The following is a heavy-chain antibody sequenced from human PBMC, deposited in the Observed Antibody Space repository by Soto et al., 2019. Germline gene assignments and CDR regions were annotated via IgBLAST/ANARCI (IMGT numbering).Heavy chain of an antibody. D-gene: IGHD3-22*01. J-gene: IGHJ6*02. V-gene: IGHV1-18*01. CDR1: GFTFTSYC. CDR2: ISAYNGNT. Sequence: ASVKVSCKASGFTFTSYCICWVRQSPGQGLEWMGWISAYNGNTNYAQELQGRVTMTTDTSTSTAYMELRSLRSDDTAVYYCARVLGGGSGYYFSYYYYGMDVWGQGTTVTVSS. CDR3: ARVLGGGSGYYFSYYYYGMDV.